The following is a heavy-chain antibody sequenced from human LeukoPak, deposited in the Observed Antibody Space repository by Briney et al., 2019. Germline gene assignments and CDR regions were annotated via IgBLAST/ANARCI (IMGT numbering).Heavy chain of an antibody. D-gene: IGHD6-6*01. J-gene: IGHJ4*02. Sequence: GGSLRLSCAASGFTFSSYEMNWVRQAPGKGLEWVSYISSSGSTIYYADSVKGRFTISRDIAKNSLYLQMNSLRAEDTAVYYCARFRYSSSDLDYWGQGTLVTVSS. V-gene: IGHV3-48*03. CDR1: GFTFSSYE. CDR3: ARFRYSSSDLDY. CDR2: ISSSGSTI.